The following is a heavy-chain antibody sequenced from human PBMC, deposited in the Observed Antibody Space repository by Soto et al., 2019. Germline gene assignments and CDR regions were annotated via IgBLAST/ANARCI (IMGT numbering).Heavy chain of an antibody. CDR3: ARGLIKLAGGAFDI. CDR2: ISSDESNE. V-gene: IGHV3-33*01. Sequence: TGGSLRLSCAASGFTFSSSVVHGVRQAPGKGLEWVAVISSDESNEDYADSVKGRFSISRDNSKNTLYLQMSSLRADDTAVYYCARGLIKLAGGAFDIWGQGTMVTVSS. D-gene: IGHD3-16*01. J-gene: IGHJ3*02. CDR1: GFTFSSSV.